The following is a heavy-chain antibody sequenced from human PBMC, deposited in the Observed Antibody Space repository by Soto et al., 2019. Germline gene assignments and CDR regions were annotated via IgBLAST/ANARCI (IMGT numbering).Heavy chain of an antibody. CDR3: AKGGSGSYSNAFDI. CDR2: IYYSGST. Sequence: SETLSLSCTVSGGSISSSSYYWGWIRQPPGKGLEWIGSIYYSGSTYYNPSLKSRVTISVDTSKNQFSLKLSSVTAADTAVYYCAKGGSGSYSNAFDIWGQGTMVTVSS. CDR1: GGSISSSSYY. D-gene: IGHD3-10*01. J-gene: IGHJ3*02. V-gene: IGHV4-39*01.